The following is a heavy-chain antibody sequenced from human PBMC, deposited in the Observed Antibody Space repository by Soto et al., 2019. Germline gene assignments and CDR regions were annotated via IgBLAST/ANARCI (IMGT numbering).Heavy chain of an antibody. CDR1: GYTFTSYG. CDR2: ISAYNGNT. D-gene: IGHD3-10*01. Sequence: ASVKVSCKASGYTFTSYGISWVRQAPGQGLEWMGWISAYNGNTKYAQKLQGRVTMTTDTSTSTAYMELRSLRSDDTAVYYCARELRTLLFLAFDPWGQGTLVTVSS. V-gene: IGHV1-18*01. J-gene: IGHJ5*02. CDR3: ARELRTLLFLAFDP.